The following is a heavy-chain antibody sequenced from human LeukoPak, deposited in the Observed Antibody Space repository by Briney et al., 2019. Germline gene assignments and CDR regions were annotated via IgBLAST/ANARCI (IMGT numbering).Heavy chain of an antibody. CDR3: AREVRYFDWFSDY. V-gene: IGHV3-23*01. Sequence: GGSLRLSCAASGFTFSSYAMSWVRQAPGKGLEWVSAISGSGGSTYYADSVKGRFTISRDNAKNSLYLQMNSLRAEDTAVYYCAREVRYFDWFSDYWSQGTLVTVSS. CDR1: GFTFSSYA. D-gene: IGHD3-9*01. CDR2: ISGSGGST. J-gene: IGHJ4*02.